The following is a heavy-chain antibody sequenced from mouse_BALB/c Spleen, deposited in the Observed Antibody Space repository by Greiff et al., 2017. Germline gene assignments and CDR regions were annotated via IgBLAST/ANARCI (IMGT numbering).Heavy chain of an antibody. CDR2: ISTYYGDA. V-gene: IGHV1S137*01. J-gene: IGHJ3*01. CDR1: GYTFTDYA. CDR3: ATNWDVGFAY. Sequence: QVQLQQSGAELVRPGVSVKISCKGSGYTFTDYAMHWVKQSHAKSLEWIGVISTYYGDASYNQKFKGKATMTVDKSSSTAYMELARLTSEDSAIYYCATNWDVGFAYWGQGTLVTVSA. D-gene: IGHD4-1*01.